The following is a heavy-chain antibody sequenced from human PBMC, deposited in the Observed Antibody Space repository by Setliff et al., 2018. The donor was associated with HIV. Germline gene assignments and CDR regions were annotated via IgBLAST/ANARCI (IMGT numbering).Heavy chain of an antibody. Sequence: ASVKVSCKASGGTFSSYAISWVRQAPGQGLEWMGGITPIFGTANYAQKFQGRVTITTDESTSTAYMELSSLRSEDTAVYYCARGITMVRGPEENWFDPWGQGTLVTVSS. V-gene: IGHV1-69*05. CDR1: GGTFSSYA. J-gene: IGHJ5*02. CDR3: ARGITMVRGPEENWFDP. D-gene: IGHD3-10*01. CDR2: ITPIFGTA.